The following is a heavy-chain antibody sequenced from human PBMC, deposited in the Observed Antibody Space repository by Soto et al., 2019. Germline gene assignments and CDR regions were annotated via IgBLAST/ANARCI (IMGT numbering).Heavy chain of an antibody. CDR2: ISSSGSTI. Sequence: GGSLRLSCAASGFTFSDYYMSWIRQAPGKGLEWVSYISSSGSTIYYADSVKGRFTISRDNAKNSLYLQMNSLRAEDTAVYYCARDQAGQTVPYYYYHYMDVWGKGTTVTVSS. CDR1: GFTFSDYY. CDR3: ARDQAGQTVPYYYYHYMDV. D-gene: IGHD2-2*01. V-gene: IGHV3-11*01. J-gene: IGHJ6*03.